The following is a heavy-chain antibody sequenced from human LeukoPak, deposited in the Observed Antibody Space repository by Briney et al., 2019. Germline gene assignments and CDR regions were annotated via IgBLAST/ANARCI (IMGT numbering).Heavy chain of an antibody. D-gene: IGHD3-10*01. CDR1: GGSISSGDYY. CDR3: ARGLTGYYYGSGSYYNVAGVYNWFDP. V-gene: IGHV4-30-4*01. CDR2: IYYSGST. Sequence: SETLSLTCTVSGGSISSGDYYWSWIRQPPGKGLEWIGYIYYSGSTYYNPSLKSRVTISVDTSKNQFSLKLSSVTAADTAVYYRARGLTGYYYGSGSYYNVAGVYNWFDPWGQGTLVTVSS. J-gene: IGHJ5*02.